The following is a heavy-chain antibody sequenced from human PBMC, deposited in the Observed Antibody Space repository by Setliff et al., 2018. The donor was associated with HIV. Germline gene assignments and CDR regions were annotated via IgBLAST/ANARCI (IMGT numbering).Heavy chain of an antibody. D-gene: IGHD6-6*01. CDR1: GDSLGSYY. CDR3: ARARTDYYGMDV. CDR2: IYHSGSS. V-gene: IGHV4-59*01. J-gene: IGHJ6*02. Sequence: PSETLSLTCSVSGDSLGSYYWSWIRQPPGKGLEWIGYIYHSGSSNSNPSLKSRVTISGDTSKNQLSLKLSSVTAADTAVYYCARARTDYYGMDVWGQGTTVTVSS.